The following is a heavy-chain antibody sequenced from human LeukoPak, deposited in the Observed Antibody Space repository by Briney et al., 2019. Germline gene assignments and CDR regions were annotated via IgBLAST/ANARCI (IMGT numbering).Heavy chain of an antibody. CDR3: ARHSYSSGWYPDAFDI. CDR1: GGSISSYY. D-gene: IGHD6-19*01. V-gene: IGHV4-59*08. J-gene: IGHJ3*02. Sequence: SETLSLTCTVSGGSISSYYWSWIRQPPGKGLEWIGYIYYSGSTNYNPSLKSRVTISVDTSKNQFSLKLSSVTAADTAVYYCARHSYSSGWYPDAFDIWGQGTMVTVSS. CDR2: IYYSGST.